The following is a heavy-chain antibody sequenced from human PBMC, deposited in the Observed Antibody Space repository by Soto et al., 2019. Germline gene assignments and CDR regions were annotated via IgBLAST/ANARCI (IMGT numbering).Heavy chain of an antibody. CDR1: GFTSDDFA. J-gene: IGHJ5*02. Sequence: EVQLVESGGGLVQPGGSLTLSCEASGFTSDDFAVHWVRQAPGKGLEWVSGISWNSESIAYADSVKGRFTISRDNAKNSLYLHLSSLRAEYTAFYYCVKAPKVVTHWFDPWGQGTLVTVSS. CDR3: VKAPKVVTHWFDP. CDR2: ISWNSESI. V-gene: IGHV3-9*02. D-gene: IGHD2-21*02.